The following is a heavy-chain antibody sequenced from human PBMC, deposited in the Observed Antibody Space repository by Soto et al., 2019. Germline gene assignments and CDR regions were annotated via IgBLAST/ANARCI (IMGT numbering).Heavy chain of an antibody. CDR1: GGTFISYA. D-gene: IGHD1-26*01. V-gene: IGHV1-69*13. CDR3: ASCRYSGSYMGIYYYGMDV. CDR2: IIPIFGTA. J-gene: IGHJ6*02. Sequence: ASVKVSCKASGGTFISYAISWVRQAPGQGLEWMGGIIPIFGTANYAQKFQRRVTITVDEATSKDYMELSSLRSEDTAVYYCASCRYSGSYMGIYYYGMDVWGQGTTVTVSS.